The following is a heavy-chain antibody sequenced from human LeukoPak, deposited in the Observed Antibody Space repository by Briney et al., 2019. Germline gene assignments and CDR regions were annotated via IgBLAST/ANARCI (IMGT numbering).Heavy chain of an antibody. V-gene: IGHV3-30*18. CDR1: GFTFSSYG. CDR3: ANYVDS. Sequence: GRSLRLSCAASGFTFSSYGMHWVRQAPGKGLEWVAVISYDGSNKYYADSVKGRFTISRDNSKNTLYLQMNSLRAEDTAVYYCANYVDSWGQGTLVTVSS. J-gene: IGHJ4*02. CDR2: ISYDGSNK.